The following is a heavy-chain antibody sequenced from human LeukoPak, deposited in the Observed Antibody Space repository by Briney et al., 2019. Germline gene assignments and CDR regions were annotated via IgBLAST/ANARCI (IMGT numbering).Heavy chain of an antibody. D-gene: IGHD1-26*01. V-gene: IGHV4-59*01. J-gene: IGHJ6*02. CDR2: IYYSGST. CDR3: ASRLQTSWVMDV. Sequence: SETLSLTCTVSGGSSSSYYWSWIRLSPGKGLEWIGYIYYSGSTNYNPSLKSRVTMSVDTSKNQFSLMLSSVTAADTAVYYCASRLQTSWVMDVWGQGTTVTVSS. CDR1: GGSSSSYY.